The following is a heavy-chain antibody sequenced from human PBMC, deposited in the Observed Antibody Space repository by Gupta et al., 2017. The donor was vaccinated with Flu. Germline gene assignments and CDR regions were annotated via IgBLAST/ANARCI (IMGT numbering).Heavy chain of an antibody. CDR1: GVTFSSYA. CDR3: ARKAGGHCSGDTCYSFDY. D-gene: IGHD2-15*01. Sequence: QVQLVQSGAEVKKPGSSVKVSCKAYGVTFSSYAINWVRQAPGQGLEWMGGVIPVFGPTSYAQKFQGRVTITADESTGTAYMELGSLTSDDTAFDYCARKAGGHCSGDTCYSFDYWGQGTLVTVSS. V-gene: IGHV1-69*01. J-gene: IGHJ4*02. CDR2: VIPVFGPT.